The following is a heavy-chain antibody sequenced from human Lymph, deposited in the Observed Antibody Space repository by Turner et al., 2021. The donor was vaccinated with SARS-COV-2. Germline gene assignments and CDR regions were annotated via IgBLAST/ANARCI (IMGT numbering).Heavy chain of an antibody. CDR3: AGVIVVVTEHVLGSCAFDV. D-gene: IGHD2-21*02. J-gene: IGHJ3*01. CDR1: GGSITSRSYF. CDR2: SNYSGAA. Sequence: QLQLQESGTGLVTPSETLSLTCTVSGGSITSRSYFWGWIRQPPGKGREWVGSSNYSGAAYYNPSLKSAVTISVDTSKNESSLKVSCVTAADTDMYYCAGVIVVVTEHVLGSCAFDVWGQGTMVAISS. V-gene: IGHV4-39*01.